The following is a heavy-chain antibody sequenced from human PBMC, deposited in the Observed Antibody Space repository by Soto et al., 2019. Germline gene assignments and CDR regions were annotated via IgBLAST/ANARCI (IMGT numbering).Heavy chain of an antibody. CDR3: ARDAPLSPGTWLNLDY. CDR2: INSRSDSI. CDR1: GFSFSTYD. V-gene: IGHV3-48*01. D-gene: IGHD3-10*01. J-gene: IGHJ4*02. Sequence: GGSLRLSCAASGFSFSTYDMNWVRQAPGKGLEWISCINSRSDSIDYADSVKGRFTITRDNAKNSVYLQMNSLRVEDTGVYYCARDAPLSPGTWLNLDYWSQGTLVTVSS.